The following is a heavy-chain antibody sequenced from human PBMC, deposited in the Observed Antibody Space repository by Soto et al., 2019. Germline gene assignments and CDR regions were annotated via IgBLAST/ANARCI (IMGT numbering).Heavy chain of an antibody. J-gene: IGHJ6*02. CDR1: GFTFSTYS. V-gene: IGHV3-48*02. D-gene: IGHD1-26*01. Sequence: GGSLRLSCAASGFTFSTYSMNWVRQAPGKGLEWVSYISSSSTIYYADSVKGRFTISRDNAKNSLYLQMNSLRDEDTAVYYCARGDRGGSYYVGYYYYGMDVWGQGTTVTVSS. CDR3: ARGDRGGSYYVGYYYYGMDV. CDR2: ISSSSTI.